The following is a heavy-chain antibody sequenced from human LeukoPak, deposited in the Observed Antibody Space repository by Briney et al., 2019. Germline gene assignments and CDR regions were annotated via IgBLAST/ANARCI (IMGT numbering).Heavy chain of an antibody. CDR1: GYTFTSYD. CDR3: ARGRGSSGWHEGDAFDI. V-gene: IGHV1-8*01. Sequence: ASVKVSCKASGYTFTSYDINWVRQATGQGLEWMGWMNPNSGNTGYAQKFQGRVTMTRNTSISTAYMELSSLRSEDTAVYYCARGRGSSGWHEGDAFDIWGQGTMVTVSS. CDR2: MNPNSGNT. J-gene: IGHJ3*02. D-gene: IGHD6-19*01.